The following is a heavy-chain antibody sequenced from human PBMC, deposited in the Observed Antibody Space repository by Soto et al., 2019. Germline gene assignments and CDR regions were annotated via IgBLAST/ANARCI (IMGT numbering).Heavy chain of an antibody. J-gene: IGHJ6*02. CDR1: GFSLSTSGLG. CDR3: ARRRGQGSYYYGLEG. V-gene: IGHV2-5*01. Sequence: SGPTMVNPTQTLTLTCTVSGFSLSTSGLGVSWIRQPPGKALEWLTLIYWNDDSRYSPSLSSRLSITKDTSKNQVVLTMTNMEPVDTATYYCARRRGQGSYYYGLEGWGQGSTVTV. CDR2: IYWNDDS.